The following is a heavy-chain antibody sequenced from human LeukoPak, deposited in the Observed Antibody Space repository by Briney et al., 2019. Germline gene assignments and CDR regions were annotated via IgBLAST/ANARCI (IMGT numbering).Heavy chain of an antibody. J-gene: IGHJ4*02. CDR1: GGTFSSYA. CDR2: IIPIFGTA. V-gene: IGHV1-69*13. CDR3: ARVFGGFWNAGNYFDY. Sequence: GASVTVSCTASGGTFSSYAISWVRQAPGQGLEWMGGIIPIFGTANYAQKFQGRVTITADESTSTAYMELSSLRSEDTAVYYCARVFGGFWNAGNYFDYWGQGTLVTVSS. D-gene: IGHD1-1*01.